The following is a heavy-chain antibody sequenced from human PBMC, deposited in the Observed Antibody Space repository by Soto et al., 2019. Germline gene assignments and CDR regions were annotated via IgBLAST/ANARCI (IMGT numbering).Heavy chain of an antibody. CDR3: AASIFYYGMDV. CDR1: GYTFTNYW. CDR2: IYPGDSDT. J-gene: IGHJ6*02. V-gene: IGHV5-51*01. Sequence: XEFVKISYKGSGYTFTNYWIGWVRQMPGKGLEWMGIIYPGDSDTKYNPSFQGQVTISADKSITTTYLQWSSLKASDTAIYYCAASIFYYGMDVWGQGTTVTVSS.